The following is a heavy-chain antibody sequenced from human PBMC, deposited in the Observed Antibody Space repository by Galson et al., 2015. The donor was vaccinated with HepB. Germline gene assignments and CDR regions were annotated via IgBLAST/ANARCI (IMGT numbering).Heavy chain of an antibody. Sequence: SLRLSCAASGFTFSSYAMSWVRQAPGKGLEWVSTISCNAGSTYYADSVKGRFTFSRDNSKNTLYLQMNSLRAEDTAVYYCHTLAPTDYYDSSGAFDYWGQGTPVTVSS. CDR2: ISCNAGST. J-gene: IGHJ4*02. CDR3: HTLAPTDYYDSSGAFDY. V-gene: IGHV3-23*01. D-gene: IGHD3-22*01. CDR1: GFTFSSYA.